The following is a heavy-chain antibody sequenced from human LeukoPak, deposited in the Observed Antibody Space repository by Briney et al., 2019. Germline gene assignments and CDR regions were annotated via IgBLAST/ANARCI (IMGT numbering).Heavy chain of an antibody. Sequence: GGSLRLSCAASGFTFSSYAMSWVRQAPGKGLEWVSAISGSGGSTYYADSVKGRFTISRDNSKNTLYLQMNSLRAEDMAVYYCAKDNYSGYHFDYWGQGTLVTVSS. V-gene: IGHV3-23*01. CDR2: ISGSGGST. D-gene: IGHD5-12*01. J-gene: IGHJ4*02. CDR3: AKDNYSGYHFDY. CDR1: GFTFSSYA.